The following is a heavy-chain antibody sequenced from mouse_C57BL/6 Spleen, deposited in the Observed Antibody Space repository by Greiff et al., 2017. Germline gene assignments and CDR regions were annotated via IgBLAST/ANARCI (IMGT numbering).Heavy chain of an antibody. CDR3: ARGSNGFAY. J-gene: IGHJ3*01. V-gene: IGHV1-63*01. CDR1: GYTFTNYW. CDR2: IYPGGGYT. D-gene: IGHD1-1*01. Sequence: QVQLKESGAELVRPGTSVKMSCKASGYTFTNYWIGWAKQRPGHGLEWIGGIYPGGGYTNYNEKFKGKATLTADKSSSTAYMQFSSLTSEDSAIYYCARGSNGFAYWGQGTLVTVSA.